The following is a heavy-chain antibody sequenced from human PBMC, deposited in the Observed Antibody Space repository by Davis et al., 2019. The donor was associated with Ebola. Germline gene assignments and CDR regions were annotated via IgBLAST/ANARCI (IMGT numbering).Heavy chain of an antibody. V-gene: IGHV1-18*01. Sequence: ASVKVSCKASGYTFVSYGFSWVRQAPGQGLEWMGWITTYNGNTNYAENLQDRVIMTTDTSTSTAYMELRNLRSDDTGVYYCARGTSGSFDYWGQGTLVTVSS. J-gene: IGHJ4*02. CDR2: ITTYNGNT. CDR1: GYTFVSYG. D-gene: IGHD1-14*01. CDR3: ARGTSGSFDY.